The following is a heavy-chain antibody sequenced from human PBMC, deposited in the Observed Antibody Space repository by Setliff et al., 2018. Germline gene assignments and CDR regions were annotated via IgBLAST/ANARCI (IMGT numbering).Heavy chain of an antibody. V-gene: IGHV4-61*02. Sequence: TLSLTCTVSGGSITSGSFYWSWIRQPAGKKLEWIGRIHASGSPDYNPSFKSRVTISRDTSTNQFSLKLGSVTAADTAIYYCAKEPAVTMTESIRRSYYDYALDVWGQGTAVTVSS. CDR3: AKEPAVTMTESIRRSYYDYALDV. CDR2: IHASGSP. CDR1: GGSITSGSFY. J-gene: IGHJ6*02. D-gene: IGHD3-22*01.